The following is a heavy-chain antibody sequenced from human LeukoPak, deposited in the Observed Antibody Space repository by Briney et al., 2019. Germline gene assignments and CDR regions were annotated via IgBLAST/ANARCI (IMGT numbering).Heavy chain of an antibody. V-gene: IGHV3-21*01. D-gene: IGHD6-13*01. Sequence: GGSLRLSCAASGFTFSSYSMNWVRQAPGKGLEWVSSISSSSSYIYYADSVKGQFTISRDNAKNSLYLQMNSLRAEDTAVYHCAREARWYGALKYYYYGMDVWGQGTTVTVPS. CDR2: ISSSSSYI. CDR3: AREARWYGALKYYYYGMDV. CDR1: GFTFSSYS. J-gene: IGHJ6*02.